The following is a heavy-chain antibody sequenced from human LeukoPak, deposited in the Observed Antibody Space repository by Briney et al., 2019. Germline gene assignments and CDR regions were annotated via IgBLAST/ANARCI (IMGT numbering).Heavy chain of an antibody. J-gene: IGHJ6*03. D-gene: IGHD2-21*02. V-gene: IGHV1-69*06. CDR2: IIPIFGTA. Sequence: SVKVSCKASGGTFSSYAISWVRQAPGQGLEWMGGIIPIFGTANYAQKFQGRVTITADKSTSTAYMELSSLRSEDTAVYYCARVGCGGDCYRGYYYYYYMDVWGKGTTVTVSS. CDR1: GGTFSSYA. CDR3: ARVGCGGDCYRGYYYYYYMDV.